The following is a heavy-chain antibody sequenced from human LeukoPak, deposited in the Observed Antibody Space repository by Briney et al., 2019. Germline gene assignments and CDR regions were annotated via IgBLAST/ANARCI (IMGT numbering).Heavy chain of an antibody. Sequence: PGGSLSLSCTASGFTFSAYWMSWVRQAPGKGLEWVANIKQDGSEKYFVDSVKGRFTISRDNSKNTLYLQMNSLRAEDTAVYYCARPMDYGDYYFDYWGQGTLVTVSS. J-gene: IGHJ4*02. CDR2: IKQDGSEK. D-gene: IGHD4-17*01. CDR3: ARPMDYGDYYFDY. V-gene: IGHV3-7*01. CDR1: GFTFSAYW.